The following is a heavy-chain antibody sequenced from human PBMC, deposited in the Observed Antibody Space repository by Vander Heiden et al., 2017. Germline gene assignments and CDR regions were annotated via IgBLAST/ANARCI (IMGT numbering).Heavy chain of an antibody. CDR3: ARYRYRGAFDI. CDR1: GGSFSGYY. D-gene: IGHD1-26*01. Sequence: QVQLQQWGAGRLKPSETLSLTCAVYGGSFSGYYWSWIRQPPGKGLEWIGEINHSGSTNYNPSLKSRVTISVDTSKNQFSLKLSSVTAADTAVYYCARYRYRGAFDIWGQGTMVTVSS. J-gene: IGHJ3*02. V-gene: IGHV4-34*01. CDR2: INHSGST.